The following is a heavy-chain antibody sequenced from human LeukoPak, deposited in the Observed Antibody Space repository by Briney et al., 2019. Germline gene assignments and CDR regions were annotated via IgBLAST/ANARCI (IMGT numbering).Heavy chain of an antibody. CDR2: IYYSGST. Sequence: SETLSLTCTVSGGSISSSSYYWSWIRQPPGKGLEWIGYIYYSGSTNYNPSLKSRVTISVDTSKNQFSLKLSSVTAADTAVYYCARGSVLRYFDPTYYFDYWGQGTLVTVSS. V-gene: IGHV4-61*01. CDR1: GGSISSSSYY. J-gene: IGHJ4*02. CDR3: ARGSVLRYFDPTYYFDY. D-gene: IGHD3-9*01.